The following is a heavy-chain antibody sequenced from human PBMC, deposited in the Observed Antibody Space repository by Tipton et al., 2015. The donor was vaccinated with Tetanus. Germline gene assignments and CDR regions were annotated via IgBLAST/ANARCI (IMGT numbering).Heavy chain of an antibody. CDR1: GFTFSSYA. Sequence: SLRLSCAASGFTFSSYAMSWVRQAPGKGLEWVSAISGSGGSTYYADSVKGRFPISRDNSKNTLYLQMNSLRAEDTAVYYCANAGVSYYDILTGLGPSDAFDIWGQGTMVTVSS. CDR2: ISGSGGST. D-gene: IGHD3-9*01. J-gene: IGHJ3*02. CDR3: ANAGVSYYDILTGLGPSDAFDI. V-gene: IGHV3-23*01.